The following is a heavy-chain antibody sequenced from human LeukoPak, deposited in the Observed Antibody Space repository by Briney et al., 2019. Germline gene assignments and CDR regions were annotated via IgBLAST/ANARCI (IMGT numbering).Heavy chain of an antibody. J-gene: IGHJ3*01. CDR1: GFTFSGSA. V-gene: IGHV3-23*01. D-gene: IGHD5-24*01. CDR3: AKDIQLST. CDR2: IGASGEST. Sequence: GGSLRLSCASSGFTFSGSAMTWVRQAPGKGLEWVSLIGASGESTYYADSVKGRFTISRDNSKNTLSLQMNSLRVEDTAIYFCAKDIQLSTWGIGTMVTVS.